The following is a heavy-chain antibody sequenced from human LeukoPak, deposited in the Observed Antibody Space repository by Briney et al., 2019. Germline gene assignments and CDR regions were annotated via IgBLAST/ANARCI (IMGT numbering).Heavy chain of an antibody. CDR2: IKQDGSEK. Sequence: GGSLRLSCAASGFTFSSYWMSWVRQAPGKGLEWVANIKQDGSEKYYVDSVKGRFTISRDNSKNTVYLQMNSLRADDTAVYYCVKDAGIYPVWYFDYWGQGTLVTVSS. CDR3: VKDAGIYPVWYFDY. V-gene: IGHV3-7*03. CDR1: GFTFSSYW. J-gene: IGHJ4*02. D-gene: IGHD3-16*01.